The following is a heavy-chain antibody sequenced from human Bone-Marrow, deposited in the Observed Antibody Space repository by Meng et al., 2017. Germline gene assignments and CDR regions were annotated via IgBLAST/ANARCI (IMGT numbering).Heavy chain of an antibody. V-gene: IGHV4-39*01. D-gene: IGHD3-3*01. J-gene: IGHJ5*02. Sequence: QLQLQESGPGLVKPSETLSLTLTVSGGSISSSSYYWGWIRQPPGKGLEWIGNIHYSGMMYYNPSLRSRITISVDTSRNQFSLNLNSVTAADTAVYYCARQARYYDFRVDPWGQGSLVTVSS. CDR1: GGSISSSSYY. CDR2: IHYSGMM. CDR3: ARQARYYDFRVDP.